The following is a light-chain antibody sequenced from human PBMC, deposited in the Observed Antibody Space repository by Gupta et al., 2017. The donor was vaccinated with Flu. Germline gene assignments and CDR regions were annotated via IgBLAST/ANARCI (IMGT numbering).Light chain of an antibody. CDR3: SSHAGRVTWV. Sequence: QSAPTQARSVSGSPGQSVTISCTGSSNDVGGSNRVSWYQQRPGKAPKLILYDVTERPSGVPDRSSGSKSGNTASLTISGLQADDEADYYCSSHAGRVTWVFGTGTTVTVL. CDR1: SNDVGGSNR. V-gene: IGLV2-11*01. J-gene: IGLJ1*01. CDR2: DVT.